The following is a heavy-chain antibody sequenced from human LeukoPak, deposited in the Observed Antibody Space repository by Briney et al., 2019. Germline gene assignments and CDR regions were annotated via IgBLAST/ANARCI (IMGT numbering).Heavy chain of an antibody. V-gene: IGHV1-46*01. D-gene: IGHD5-18*01. Sequence: AASVKVSCKASGYTFTSYYMHWVRQAPGQGLEWMGIINPSGGSTSYAQKSQGRATMTRDTSTSTVYMELSSLRSEDTAVYYCARVGIQLWSQYYFDYWGQGTLVTVSS. CDR3: ARVGIQLWSQYYFDY. CDR2: INPSGGST. CDR1: GYTFTSYY. J-gene: IGHJ4*02.